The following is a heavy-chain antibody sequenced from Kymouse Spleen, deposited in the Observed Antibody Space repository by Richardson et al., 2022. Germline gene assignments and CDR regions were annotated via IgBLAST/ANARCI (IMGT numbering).Heavy chain of an antibody. D-gene: IGHD6-13*01. V-gene: IGHV3-33*01. CDR1: GFTFSSYG. CDR2: IWYDGSNK. Sequence: QVQLVESGGGVVQPGRSLRLSCAASGFTFSSYGMHWVRQAPGKGLEWVAVIWYDGSNKYYADSVKGRFTISRDNSKNTLYLQMNSLRAEDTAVYYCARDRGIAAAGTGWYFDLWGRGTLVTVSS. CDR3: ARDRGIAAAGTGWYFDL. J-gene: IGHJ2*01.